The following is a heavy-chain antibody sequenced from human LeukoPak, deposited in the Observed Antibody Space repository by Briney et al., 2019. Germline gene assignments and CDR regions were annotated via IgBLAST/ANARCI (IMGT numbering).Heavy chain of an antibody. V-gene: IGHV4-4*07. CDR3: ARDNPGNYGNWFDP. J-gene: IGHJ5*02. CDR1: GGSLSSYY. D-gene: IGHD1-7*01. CDR2: IYTSGST. Sequence: PSETLSLTCTDTGGSLSSYYWRWIRQPAGKGLEWIGRIYTSGSTNYNPSLKSRVTMSVDTSKNQFSLKLSSVTAADTAVYYCARDNPGNYGNWFDPWGQGTLVTVSS.